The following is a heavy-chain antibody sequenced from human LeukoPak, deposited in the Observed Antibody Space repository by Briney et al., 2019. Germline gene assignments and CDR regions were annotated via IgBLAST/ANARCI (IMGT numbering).Heavy chain of an antibody. Sequence: GSLRLSCAASGFTFSSYWMSWVRQAPGKGLEWVANIKQDGSEKYYVDSVKGRFTISRDNAKNSLYLQMNSLRAEDTAVYYCARHRPEVEPRGYYYDSSGSEPAKRNYYYYYYMDVWGKGTTVTISS. J-gene: IGHJ6*03. V-gene: IGHV3-7*01. CDR3: ARHRPEVEPRGYYYDSSGSEPAKRNYYYYYYMDV. CDR1: GFTFSSYW. D-gene: IGHD3-22*01. CDR2: IKQDGSEK.